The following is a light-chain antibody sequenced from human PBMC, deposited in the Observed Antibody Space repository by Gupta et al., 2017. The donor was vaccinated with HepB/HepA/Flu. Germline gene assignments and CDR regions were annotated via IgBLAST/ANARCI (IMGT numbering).Light chain of an antibody. Sequence: HTTHSPSSLSASVGDRATITCRASQGISDYLAWYQQKPGKAPKLLIYAASTLRSGVPSRFSGSGSGTDFTLTISSLQPEDVAIYYCQKYNSAPLTFGGGTRVEIK. CDR3: QKYNSAPLT. CDR2: AAS. CDR1: QGISDY. J-gene: IGKJ4*01. V-gene: IGKV1-27*01.